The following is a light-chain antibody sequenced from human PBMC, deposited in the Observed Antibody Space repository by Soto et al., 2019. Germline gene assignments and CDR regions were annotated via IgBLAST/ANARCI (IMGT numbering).Light chain of an antibody. CDR1: QKISSW. J-gene: IGKJ5*01. CDR3: QHADSFPLIT. CDR2: KAS. V-gene: IGKV1-5*03. Sequence: DIQMTQSPSTLSASVGDRVTITCRASQKISSWLAWYQEKPGKAPKLLIYKASTLESGVPSRFSGSGSGTEFTLTISSLQPEDFATYYCQHADSFPLITFGQGTRLEIK.